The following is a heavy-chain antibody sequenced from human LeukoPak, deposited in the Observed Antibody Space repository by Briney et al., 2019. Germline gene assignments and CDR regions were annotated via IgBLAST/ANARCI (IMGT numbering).Heavy chain of an antibody. Sequence: SQTLSLTCTVSGGSISSGSYYWSWIRQPAGKGLEWIGRIYTSGSTNYNPSLKSRVTISVDTSKNQFSLKLSSVTAADTAVYYCARGLSSKPYIVRRPEKNYMDVWGKGTTVTVSS. CDR3: ARGLSSKPYIVRRPEKNYMDV. V-gene: IGHV4-61*02. CDR1: GGSISSGSYY. J-gene: IGHJ6*03. CDR2: IYTSGST. D-gene: IGHD2-15*01.